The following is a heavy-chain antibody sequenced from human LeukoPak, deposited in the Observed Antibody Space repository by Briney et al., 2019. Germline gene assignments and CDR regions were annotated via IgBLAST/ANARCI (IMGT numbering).Heavy chain of an antibody. CDR1: GYTFTDYY. D-gene: IGHD3-16*01. CDR3: ARGPSGVSGAVMSY. V-gene: IGHV1-2*02. Sequence: ASVKVSCKASGYTFTDYYLHWVRQAPGQGLDWMGWISPNSGGTNYAQKFQGRVTMTRDTSISTAYMELSSLRSDDTAVYYCARGPSGVSGAVMSYWGQGTLVTVSS. CDR2: ISPNSGGT. J-gene: IGHJ4*02.